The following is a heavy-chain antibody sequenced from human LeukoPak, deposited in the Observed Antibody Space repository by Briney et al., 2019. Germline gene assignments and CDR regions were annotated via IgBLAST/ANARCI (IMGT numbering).Heavy chain of an antibody. CDR3: ARKAYNWNYRFHFDY. V-gene: IGHV4-39*01. D-gene: IGHD1-7*01. CDR1: GGSITSSSYY. J-gene: IGHJ4*02. Sequence: SETLSLTCTVSGGSITSSSYYWGWIRQPPGKGLEWIGSIFYSGTTYYNPSLKSRVTISVDTSKNQFSLKLSSVTAADTAVYYCARKAYNWNYRFHFDYWGQGTLVTVSS. CDR2: IFYSGTT.